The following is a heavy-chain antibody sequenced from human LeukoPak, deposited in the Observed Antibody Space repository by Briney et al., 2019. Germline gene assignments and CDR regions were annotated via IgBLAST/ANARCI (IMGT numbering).Heavy chain of an antibody. CDR2: ISHSGST. V-gene: IGHV4-39*01. Sequence: PSETLSLTCTVSGGSIRGTSYTWDWIRQPPGKGLEWIGGISHSGSTSYNPSLKNRVTMSVDTSKNQFSLRLTSVTAADTAVYHCATYLNWGQGTLVTVSA. CDR3: ATYLN. J-gene: IGHJ4*02. D-gene: IGHD2/OR15-2a*01. CDR1: GGSIRGTSYT.